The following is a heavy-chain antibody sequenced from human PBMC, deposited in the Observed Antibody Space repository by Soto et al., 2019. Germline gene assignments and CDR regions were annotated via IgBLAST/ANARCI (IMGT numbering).Heavy chain of an antibody. CDR1: GFTFSSYA. CDR3: ARDRRSVSYYFDY. Sequence: QVQLVESGGGVVQPGRSLRLSCAASGFTFSSYAMHWVRQAPGKGLEWVAVISYDGSNKYYADSVKGRFTISRDNSKNTLYLQMNSLRAEDTAVYYCARDRRSVSYYFDYWGPGTLVTVSS. J-gene: IGHJ4*02. D-gene: IGHD4-17*01. V-gene: IGHV3-30-3*01. CDR2: ISYDGSNK.